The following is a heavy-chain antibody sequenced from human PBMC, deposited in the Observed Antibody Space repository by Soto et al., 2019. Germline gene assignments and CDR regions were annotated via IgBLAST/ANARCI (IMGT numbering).Heavy chain of an antibody. CDR2: INGEGTIT. J-gene: IGHJ4*02. CDR3: ARAGEGFDY. Sequence: EEHLVESGGDLVQPGGSLRLSCVASGFTFSTYWMHWVRQAQGKGLVWVSRINGEGTITSYMGSVKGRFTISRDNAKNTLYLQMNSLRAEDTAVYYCARAGEGFDYWGQGSLVTVSS. D-gene: IGHD3-10*01. CDR1: GFTFSTYW. V-gene: IGHV3-74*01.